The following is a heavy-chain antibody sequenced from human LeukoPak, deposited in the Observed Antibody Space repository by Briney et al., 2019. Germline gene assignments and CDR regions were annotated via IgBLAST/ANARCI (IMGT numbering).Heavy chain of an antibody. CDR1: GFTFNTYS. V-gene: IGHV3-48*01. D-gene: IGHD6-13*01. Sequence: GGSLRLSCAASGFTFNTYSMNWVRQAPGKGLEWVSHISSSSSTIYYADSVKGRFTISRDNSKNTLYLQMNSLRAEDTAVYYCARGGLAAAVEDFDYWGQGTLVTVSS. CDR2: ISSSSSTI. J-gene: IGHJ4*02. CDR3: ARGGLAAAVEDFDY.